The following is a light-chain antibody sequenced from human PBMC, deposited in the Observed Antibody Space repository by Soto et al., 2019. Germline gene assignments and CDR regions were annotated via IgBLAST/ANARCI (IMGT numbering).Light chain of an antibody. Sequence: DIVMTQSPDSLAVSLGERATINCQSSQSVLYSSNNKNYLAWYQQKPGQPPKLLIYWASTRESGVPDRCSGSGSGTDFTLTISSLQAEDVAVYYCQQYYSTPWTFVQGTKVEIK. J-gene: IGKJ1*01. CDR3: QQYYSTPWT. CDR2: WAS. V-gene: IGKV4-1*01. CDR1: QSVLYSSNNKNY.